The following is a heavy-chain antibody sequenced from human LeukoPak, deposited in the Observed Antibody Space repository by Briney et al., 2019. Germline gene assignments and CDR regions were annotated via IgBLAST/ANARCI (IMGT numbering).Heavy chain of an antibody. D-gene: IGHD2-15*01. Sequence: PSETLSLTCTVSGGSISSSNYYWDWIRQPPGKGLEWIGSIYYSGNTYYNPSLKSRVTISVGTSKNQFSLKLNSVTAADTAVYYCARRGYCSGGSCYVSYWGQGTLVTVSS. CDR1: GGSISSSNYY. J-gene: IGHJ4*02. CDR2: IYYSGNT. V-gene: IGHV4-39*01. CDR3: ARRGYCSGGSCYVSY.